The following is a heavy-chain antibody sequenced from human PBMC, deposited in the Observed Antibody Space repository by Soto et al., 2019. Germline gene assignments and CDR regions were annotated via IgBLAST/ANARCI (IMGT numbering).Heavy chain of an antibody. CDR3: GRGLTTKGFDY. CDR1: GFTFSDHY. CDR2: SRNKARSYTT. J-gene: IGHJ4*02. D-gene: IGHD3-22*01. Sequence: RGSPRLSCAASGFTFSDHYMDWFRQSPGKGLEWVGRSRNKARSYTTDYAASVKGRFTISRDDSKSSVYLQMNSLKTEDTAVYYGGRGLTTKGFDYWGKGILVTVAS. V-gene: IGHV3-72*01.